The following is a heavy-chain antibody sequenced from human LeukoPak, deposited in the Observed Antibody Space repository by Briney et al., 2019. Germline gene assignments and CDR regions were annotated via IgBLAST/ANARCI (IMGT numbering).Heavy chain of an antibody. CDR2: INQDGSVK. CDR3: TRHFVF. V-gene: IGHV3-7*01. D-gene: IGHD3-3*02. CDR1: GFAFSTYW. Sequence: GGSLRLSCAASGFAFSTYWMDWVRPAPGKGLEWVGNINQDGSVKHYVDSVRGRFTISRDNARNSVYLQMSALRVEDTAVYYCTRHFVFWGQGSLVTASS. J-gene: IGHJ4*02.